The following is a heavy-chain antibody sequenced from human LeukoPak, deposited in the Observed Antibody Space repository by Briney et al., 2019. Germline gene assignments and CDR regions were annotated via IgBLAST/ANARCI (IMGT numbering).Heavy chain of an antibody. CDR1: GYTLTELS. D-gene: IGHD6-19*01. CDR2: FDPEDGEI. Sequence: GASVKVSCKVSGYTLTELSMHWVRQAPGKGLEWMGGFDPEDGEIIYAQKFQGRVTMTEDTSTDTAYMELSSLRSEDTAVYYCATGPIAVAGTFDYWGQGTLVTVSS. CDR3: ATGPIAVAGTFDY. V-gene: IGHV1-24*01. J-gene: IGHJ4*02.